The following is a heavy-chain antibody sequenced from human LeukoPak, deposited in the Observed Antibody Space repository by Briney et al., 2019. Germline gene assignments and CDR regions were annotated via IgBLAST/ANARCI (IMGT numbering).Heavy chain of an antibody. CDR1: GFTFSSYE. V-gene: IGHV3-48*03. CDR3: ARDVKDYYFDY. CDR2: ISSSGSTI. Sequence: GGSLRLSCAASGFTFSSYEMNWVRQAPGKGLEWVSYISSSGSTIYYADSVKGRFTISRDNAKNSLYLQMNSLRAEDTAVYYCARDVKDYYFDYWGQGTLVTVSS. J-gene: IGHJ4*02.